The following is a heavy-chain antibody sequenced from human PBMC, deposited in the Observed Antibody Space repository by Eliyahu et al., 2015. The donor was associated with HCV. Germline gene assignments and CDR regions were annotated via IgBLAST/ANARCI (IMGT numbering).Heavy chain of an antibody. Sequence: EVQLVESGGGLVQPGGSLRLSCVASGFTFSSYWMAWVRQAPGKGLEWVANIKEDGSETNYLDSVKGRFTISRDNAKNSLYLQMNSLTLEDTSVYYCVRWLHWYFDLWGRGTLVTVSS. V-gene: IGHV3-7*01. CDR2: IKEDGSET. CDR1: GFTFSSYW. D-gene: IGHD5-12*01. J-gene: IGHJ2*01. CDR3: VRWLHWYFDL.